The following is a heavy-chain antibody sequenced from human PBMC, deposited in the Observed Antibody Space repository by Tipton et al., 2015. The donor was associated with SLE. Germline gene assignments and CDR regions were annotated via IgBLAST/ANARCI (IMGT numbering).Heavy chain of an antibody. CDR2: IYYSGST. V-gene: IGHV4-61*01. Sequence: TLSLTCTVSGGSVSSGTYYWSWIRQPPGKGLEWIGNIYYSGSTKYNPSLKSRVTISVDTSKNQFSLKLSSVTAADTAVYYCARERAAAGWSFYYGMDVWGQGTTVTVSS. CDR1: GGSVSSGTYY. D-gene: IGHD6-13*01. J-gene: IGHJ6*02. CDR3: ARERAAAGWSFYYGMDV.